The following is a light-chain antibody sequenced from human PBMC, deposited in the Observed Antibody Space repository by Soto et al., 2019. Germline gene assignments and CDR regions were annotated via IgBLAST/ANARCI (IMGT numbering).Light chain of an antibody. CDR3: QQYNVYWS. CDR1: QTISSW. CDR2: MAS. Sequence: DIQMTQSPSTLSGSVGDRVTITCRASQTISSWLAWYHQKPGRAPKLLIYMASTLESGVPSRFSGSGSGTEFTLTISSLEPDDFATYYCQQYNVYWSFGQGTKVDIK. V-gene: IGKV1-5*03. J-gene: IGKJ1*01.